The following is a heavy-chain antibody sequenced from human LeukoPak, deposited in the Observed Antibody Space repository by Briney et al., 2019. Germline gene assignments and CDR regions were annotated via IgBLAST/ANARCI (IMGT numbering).Heavy chain of an antibody. CDR1: GGSVSSNNYQ. J-gene: IGHJ4*02. V-gene: IGHV4-61*01. Sequence: SETLSLTCSVSGGSVSSNNYQWNWIRQPPGKGLEWIGDIYHSGSTNYNPSLKSRVTISVDTSKNQFSLKLSSVTAADTAVYYCARRLVGQTFDYWGQGTLVTVSS. CDR3: ARRLVGQTFDY. CDR2: IYHSGST. D-gene: IGHD3-10*01.